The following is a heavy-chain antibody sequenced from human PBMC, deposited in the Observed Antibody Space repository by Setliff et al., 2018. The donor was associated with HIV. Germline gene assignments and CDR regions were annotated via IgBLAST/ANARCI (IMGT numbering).Heavy chain of an antibody. CDR2: IRYDGSNT. J-gene: IGHJ4*02. CDR3: AKDRQLRSMYYFDY. D-gene: IGHD6-13*01. CDR1: GFTVDDYG. Sequence: PRGSLRLSCAASGFTVDDYGMHWVRQAPGKGLEWVAFIRYDGSNTYYVDSVKGRFTISRDNSKNTLYLQMNSLRAEDTAVYYCAKDRQLRSMYYFDYWGQGTLVTVSS. V-gene: IGHV3-30*02.